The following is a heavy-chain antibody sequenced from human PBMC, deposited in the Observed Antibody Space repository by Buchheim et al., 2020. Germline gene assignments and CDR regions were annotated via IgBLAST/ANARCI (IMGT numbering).Heavy chain of an antibody. CDR3: ARGSLSYGIPFDP. Sequence: QLQLQESGSGLVKPSETLSLTCAVSGGSISSGGYSGSWIRPPPGKGLEWIGYIYHSGSTYYHPSLKSRGTISVDRSKNQFPLKLSSVTAADTAVYYCARGSLSYGIPFDPWGQGTL. V-gene: IGHV4-30-2*01. D-gene: IGHD1-26*01. J-gene: IGHJ5*02. CDR2: IYHSGST. CDR1: GGSISSGGYS.